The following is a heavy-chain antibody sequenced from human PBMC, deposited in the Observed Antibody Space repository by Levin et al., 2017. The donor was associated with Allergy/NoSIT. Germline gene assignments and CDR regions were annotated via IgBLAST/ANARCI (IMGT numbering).Heavy chain of an antibody. Sequence: SPPLSLPFFFYVLFFSGYYCSFFFLLPVTFLSLIGALPPRGRPTYPPSLKSRVTISVDTSKNQFSLKLSSVTAADTAVYYCARVSRHIVVVTAIPHFDYWGQGTLVTVSS. D-gene: IGHD2-21*02. CDR2: LPPRGRP. J-gene: IGHJ4*02. CDR1: VLFFSGYY. CDR3: ARVSRHIVVVTAIPHFDY. V-gene: IGHV4-34*01.